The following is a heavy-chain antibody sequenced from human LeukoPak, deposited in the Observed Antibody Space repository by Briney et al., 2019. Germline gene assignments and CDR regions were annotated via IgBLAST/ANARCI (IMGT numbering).Heavy chain of an antibody. CDR2: IYYSGST. V-gene: IGHV4-39*01. CDR1: GGSISSSSYY. D-gene: IGHD3-22*01. Sequence: SETLSLTCTVSGGSISSSSYYWGWIRQPPGKGLEWIGSIYYSGSTYYNPSLKSRVTISVDTSKNQFSLKLSSVTAADTAVYYCARSRYYDSSGYGYYYYMDVWGKGTTVTISS. CDR3: ARSRYYDSSGYGYYYYMDV. J-gene: IGHJ6*03.